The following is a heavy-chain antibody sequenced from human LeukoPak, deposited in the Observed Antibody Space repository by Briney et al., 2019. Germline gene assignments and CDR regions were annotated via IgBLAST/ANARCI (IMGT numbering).Heavy chain of an antibody. Sequence: SETLSLTSAVYNESLSGYYWSWIRLFPGKELEWSGEINHDGTTRYNPSLKSRLTMSLDTSKNQFSLRMNSVTAADTAVYYCARWLAAVPKMFDPWGRGIPVTVSS. CDR3: ARWLAAVPKMFDP. J-gene: IGHJ5*02. V-gene: IGHV4-34*01. CDR1: NESLSGYY. D-gene: IGHD6-13*01. CDR2: INHDGTT.